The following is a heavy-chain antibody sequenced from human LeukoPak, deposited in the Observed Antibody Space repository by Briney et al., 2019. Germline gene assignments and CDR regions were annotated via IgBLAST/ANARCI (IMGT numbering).Heavy chain of an antibody. J-gene: IGHJ4*02. D-gene: IGHD3-3*01. CDR2: IRYDGSDK. CDR3: AKDWDYNFWSNYDH. V-gene: IGHV3-30*02. Sequence: GGSLRLSCATSGFSFNKCGMHWVRQAPGKGLEWVAYIRYDGSDKHYGDSVKGRFTISRDDSKNTLYLQMSSLRAEDTAVYYCAKDWDYNFWSNYDHWGQGILVTVSS. CDR1: GFSFNKCG.